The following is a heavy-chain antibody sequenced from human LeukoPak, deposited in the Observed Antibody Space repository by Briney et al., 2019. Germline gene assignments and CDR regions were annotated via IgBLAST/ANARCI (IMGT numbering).Heavy chain of an antibody. J-gene: IGHJ5*02. CDR3: AKHPGPYGGNPFNL. Sequence: PGGSLRLSCAAPGFTLDNSAMSWVRQAPGKGLQWVSSITDSGRSTNYADSVKGRFTISRDNSKNTMYLHMNRLTAGGTAVYYCAKHPGPYGGNPFNLWGQGTLVTVSS. CDR2: ITDSGRST. D-gene: IGHD4/OR15-4a*01. V-gene: IGHV3-23*01. CDR1: GFTLDNSA.